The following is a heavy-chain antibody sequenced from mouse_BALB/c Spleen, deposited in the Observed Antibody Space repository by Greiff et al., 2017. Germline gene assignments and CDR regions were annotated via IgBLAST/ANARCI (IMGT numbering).Heavy chain of an antibody. CDR3: ARHYGNYIYYAMDF. CDR2: LDHSDSYT. D-gene: IGHD2-1*01. J-gene: IGHJ4*01. V-gene: IGHV1-69*02. Sequence: QVQLQQPGAELVKPGASVKLSCKASGYTFTSYWMHWVKQRPGQGLEWIGELDHSDSYTNYNQKFKGKATLNVDKYSSTAYMQLNSLTSEASSVYYCARHYGNYIYYAMDFWGQGTSVTVS. CDR1: GYTFTSYW.